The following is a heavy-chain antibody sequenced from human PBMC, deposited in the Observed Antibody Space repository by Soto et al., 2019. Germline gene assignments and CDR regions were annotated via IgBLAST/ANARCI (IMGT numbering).Heavy chain of an antibody. Sequence: GGSLRLSCAASGFTVSSNYMSWVRQAPGKGLEWVSVIYSGGSTYYADSVKGRFTISRHNSKNTLYLQMNSLRAEDTAVYYCVRLVYGDYGLGIFDYWGQGTLVTVSS. CDR3: VRLVYGDYGLGIFDY. CDR2: IYSGGST. J-gene: IGHJ4*02. CDR1: GFTVSSNY. D-gene: IGHD4-17*01. V-gene: IGHV3-53*04.